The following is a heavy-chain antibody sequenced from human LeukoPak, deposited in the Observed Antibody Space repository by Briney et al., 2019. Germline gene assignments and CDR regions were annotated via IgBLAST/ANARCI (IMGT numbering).Heavy chain of an antibody. CDR2: ISADNGNT. V-gene: IGHV1-18*01. D-gene: IGHD6-6*01. J-gene: IGHJ6*03. CDR3: ARVVLSSSPFYYYYYMDV. CDR1: GYTFTSYG. Sequence: GASVKVSCKASGYTFTSYGFSWVRQAPGQGLEWMGRISADNGNTYYAQKVQGRVAMTTDTSTSTAYMELRSLRSDDTAVYYCARVVLSSSPFYYYYYMDVWGKGTTVTVSS.